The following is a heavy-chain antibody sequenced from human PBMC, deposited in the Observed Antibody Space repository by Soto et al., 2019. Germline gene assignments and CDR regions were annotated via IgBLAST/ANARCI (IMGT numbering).Heavy chain of an antibody. V-gene: IGHV3-30*19. J-gene: IGHJ5*02. D-gene: IGHD2-15*01. Sequence: QVQLVESGGGVVQPGRSLRLSCEASGFTFSSRGMHWVRQAPGKGLEWVALIWADGSSQYYVDSVKGRFTISRANSRNPLNRRMNHLRAEATPVYYGRTDLGIPCGGRWYSPFFQAWGQGTLVP. CDR3: RTDLGIPCGGRWYSPFFQA. CDR1: GFTFSSRG. CDR2: IWADGSSQ.